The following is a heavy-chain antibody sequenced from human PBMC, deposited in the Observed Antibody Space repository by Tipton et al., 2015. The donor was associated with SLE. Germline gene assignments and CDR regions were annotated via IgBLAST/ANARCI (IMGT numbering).Heavy chain of an antibody. J-gene: IGHJ5*02. CDR2: VYHSGTT. CDR1: GGSISNLY. Sequence: TLSLTCNVSGGSISNLYWSWIRQPPGKGLEWIGSVYHSGTTYYNPALKSRVTISADTSKNQFSLNVISVTAADTAVYYCARGPPFMEWERNWFDPWGQGTQVTVSS. D-gene: IGHD3-3*02. V-gene: IGHV4-59*11. CDR3: ARGPPFMEWERNWFDP.